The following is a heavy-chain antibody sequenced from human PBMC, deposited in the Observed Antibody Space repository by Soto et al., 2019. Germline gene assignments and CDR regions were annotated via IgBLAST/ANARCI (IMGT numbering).Heavy chain of an antibody. CDR3: ARAYYDFWSGYYFDY. Sequence: PSETLSLTCAVYGGSFSCYYWSWIGQPPGKGLEWIGEINHSGSTNYNPSLKSRVTISVDTSKNQFSLKLSSVTAADTAVYYCARAYYDFWSGYYFDYWGQGTLVTVSS. CDR2: INHSGST. CDR1: GGSFSCYY. D-gene: IGHD3-3*01. J-gene: IGHJ4*02. V-gene: IGHV4-34*01.